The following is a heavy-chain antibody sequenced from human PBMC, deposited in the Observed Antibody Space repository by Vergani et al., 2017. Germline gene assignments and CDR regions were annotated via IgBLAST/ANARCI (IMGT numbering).Heavy chain of an antibody. V-gene: IGHV1-69*14. CDR3: ARXEGRPGLWELKNYCGAGRAMD. J-gene: IGHJ4*02. CDR1: GGTFSSYA. Sequence: QVQLVQSGAEVKKPGSSVKVSCKASGGTFSSYAISWVRQAPGQGLEWMGGIIPIFGTANYAQKFQGRVTITADKSTSTAYMELSSLRSEDTAVYYCARXEGRPGLWELKNYCGAGRAMDWGQGTLVTVSS. CDR2: IIPIFGTA. D-gene: IGHD3-10*01.